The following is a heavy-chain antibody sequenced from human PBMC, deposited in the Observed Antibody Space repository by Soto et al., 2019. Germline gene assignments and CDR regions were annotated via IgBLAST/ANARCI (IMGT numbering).Heavy chain of an antibody. V-gene: IGHV1-46*04. CDR1: GYIFINYY. CDR2: FNPMSGST. J-gene: IGHJ4*02. D-gene: IGHD6-13*01. CDR3: PRDLAAADY. Sequence: QVQLVQSGAEVKKPGASVKISCKTSGYIFINYYIHWVRQAPGQGLEWVALFNPMSGSTNYAQKLPGRVTVTSDTSTRTVYLELSSLISEDTAVYYCPRDLAAADYWGQGTLVTVSS.